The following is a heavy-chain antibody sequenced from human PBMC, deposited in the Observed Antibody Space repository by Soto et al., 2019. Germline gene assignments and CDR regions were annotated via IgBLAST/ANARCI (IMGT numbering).Heavy chain of an antibody. CDR3: SRDPGPNEKYYDILTGTDY. J-gene: IGHJ4*02. CDR1: GFTFSSYA. V-gene: IGHV3-30-3*01. D-gene: IGHD3-9*01. CDR2: ISYDGSNK. Sequence: GGSLRLSCAASGFTFSSYAMHWVRKAPGKGLEWVAVISYDGSNKYYADTVKGRFTISRDNSKNTLYLQMNSLRAEDTAVYYCSRDPGPNEKYYDILTGTDYWGQGTLVTVSS.